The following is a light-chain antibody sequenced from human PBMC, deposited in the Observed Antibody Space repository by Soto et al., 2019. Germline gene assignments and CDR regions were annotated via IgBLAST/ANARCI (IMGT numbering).Light chain of an antibody. J-gene: IGLJ1*01. CDR2: DVS. CDR3: SSYTSRSTLYV. CDR1: SSDVGGYNY. V-gene: IGLV2-14*01. Sequence: QSVLTQPASVSGSPGQSITISCTGTSSDVGGYNYVSWYQQHPGKAPKLMIYDVSNRPSGVSNRFSGSKSGNTASLTISGLQAEDEADYYCSSYTSRSTLYVFGTGTKLTV.